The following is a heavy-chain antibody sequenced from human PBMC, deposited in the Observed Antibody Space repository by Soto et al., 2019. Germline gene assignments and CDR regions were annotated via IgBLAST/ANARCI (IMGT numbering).Heavy chain of an antibody. V-gene: IGHV4-30-4*01. J-gene: IGHJ4*02. CDR2: IYYSGST. CDR3: ARSVGSGVTGY. D-gene: IGHD3-10*01. Sequence: QVQLQESGPGLVKPSQTLSLTCTVSGGSISSGDYYWSWIRQPPGKGLEWIGYIYYSGSTYYNPSTEGRDTLSLSTPKNQFSLKRSSVPAADTAVYYCARSVGSGVTGYWGQGTLVTVSS. CDR1: GGSISSGDYY.